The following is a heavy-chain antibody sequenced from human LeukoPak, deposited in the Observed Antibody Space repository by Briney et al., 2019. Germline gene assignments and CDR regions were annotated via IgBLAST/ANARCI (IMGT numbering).Heavy chain of an antibody. V-gene: IGHV5-51*01. Sequence: PGESLKISCKGSGYSFTSYWIGWVRQMPGKGLELMGIIYPGDSDTRYSPSFQGQVTISADKSISTAYLQWSSLKASDTAMYYCARAGYYDSSGYFYWGQGTLVTVSS. CDR3: ARAGYYDSSGYFY. D-gene: IGHD3-22*01. CDR1: GYSFTSYW. J-gene: IGHJ4*02. CDR2: IYPGDSDT.